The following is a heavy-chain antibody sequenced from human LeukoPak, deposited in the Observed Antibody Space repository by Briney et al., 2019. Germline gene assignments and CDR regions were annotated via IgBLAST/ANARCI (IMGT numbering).Heavy chain of an antibody. D-gene: IGHD5-12*01. V-gene: IGHV3-30*03. CDR3: ARESSGYDFDI. CDR2: ISDDGTRK. J-gene: IGHJ3*02. CDR1: GFNFGEFW. Sequence: PGGSLRLSCAASGFNFGEFWMAWVRQTPGKGLEWVAVISDDGTRKYYADSVQGRFTISRDNSKNTLSLQMNSLRAEDMAVYYCARESSGYDFDIWGQGTTVTVSS.